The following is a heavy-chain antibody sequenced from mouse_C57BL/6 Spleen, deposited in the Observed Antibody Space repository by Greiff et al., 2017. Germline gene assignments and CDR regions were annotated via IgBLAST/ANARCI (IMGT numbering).Heavy chain of an antibody. J-gene: IGHJ3*01. CDR1: GYTFTSYW. V-gene: IGHV1-55*01. CDR2: IYPGSGST. Sequence: QVQLQQPGAELVKPGASVKMSCKASGYTFTSYWITWVKQRPGQGLEWIGDIYPGSGSTNYNEKFKSKATLTVDTSSSTAYMQLSSLTSEDSAVYYCATRLTTGVATGAYWGQGTLVTVSA. D-gene: IGHD1-1*01. CDR3: ATRLTTGVATGAY.